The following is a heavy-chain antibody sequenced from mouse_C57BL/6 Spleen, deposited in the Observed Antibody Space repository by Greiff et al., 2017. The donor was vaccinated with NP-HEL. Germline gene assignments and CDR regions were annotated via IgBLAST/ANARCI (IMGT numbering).Heavy chain of an antibody. CDR1: GYAFSSSW. D-gene: IGHD1-1*01. CDR3: ARRYGSSGYAMDY. J-gene: IGHJ4*01. Sequence: QVQLQQSGPELVKPGASVKIPCKASGYAFSSSWMNWVKQRPGKGLEWIGRIYPGDGDTNYNGKFKGKATLTADKSSSTAYMQLSSLTSEDSAVYFCARRYGSSGYAMDYWGQGTSVTVSS. CDR2: IYPGDGDT. V-gene: IGHV1-82*01.